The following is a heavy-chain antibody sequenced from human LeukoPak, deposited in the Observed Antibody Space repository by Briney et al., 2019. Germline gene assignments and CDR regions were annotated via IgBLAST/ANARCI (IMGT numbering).Heavy chain of an antibody. Sequence: GGSPRLSCAASGFTFSSYAMSWVRQAPGKGLEWVSAISGSGGSTYYADSVKGRFTISRDNSKNTLYLQMNSLRAEDTAVYYCANGGGNSFFDYWGQGTLVTVSS. CDR2: ISGSGGST. V-gene: IGHV3-23*01. CDR3: ANGGGNSFFDY. J-gene: IGHJ4*02. CDR1: GFTFSSYA. D-gene: IGHD4-23*01.